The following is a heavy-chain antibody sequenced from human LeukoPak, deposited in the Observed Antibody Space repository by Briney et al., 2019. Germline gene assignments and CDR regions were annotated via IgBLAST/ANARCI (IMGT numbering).Heavy chain of an antibody. D-gene: IGHD7-27*01. J-gene: IGHJ4*02. V-gene: IGHV6-1*01. CDR3: ARESTGVSIDY. CDR1: GDSVSSRSAA. Sequence: SQTLSLTCAIAGDSVSSRSAAWNWIRQPPSRGLECLGRTYYRSKWYSDYAVSVKSRITITPDTSKNQFSLQLNSVTPDDTAVYYCARESTGVSIDYWGQGTLVTVSS. CDR2: TYYRSKWYS.